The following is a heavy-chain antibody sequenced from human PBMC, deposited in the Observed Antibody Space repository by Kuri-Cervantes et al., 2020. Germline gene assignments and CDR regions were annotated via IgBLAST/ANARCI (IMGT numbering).Heavy chain of an antibody. V-gene: IGHV3-48*02. CDR2: ISSSSSTI. Sequence: GESLKISCAASGFTFSSYSMNWVRQAPGKGLEWVSYISSSSSTIYYADSVKGRFTISRDNAKNSLYLQMNSLRDEDTAVYYCARVSHPNPPYYYYGMDVWGQGTTVTVSS. CDR3: ARVSHPNPPYYYYGMDV. CDR1: GFTFSSYS. J-gene: IGHJ6*02.